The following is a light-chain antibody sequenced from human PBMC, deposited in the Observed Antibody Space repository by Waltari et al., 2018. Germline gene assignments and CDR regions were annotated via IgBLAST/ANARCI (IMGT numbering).Light chain of an antibody. CDR2: DVS. V-gene: IGLV2-14*03. J-gene: IGLJ2*01. Sequence: QSALTQPASVSGSPGQSITISCTGTNDDIGAYNYVSWYQLHPGQAPKLIIYDVSKRPSGVSDRFSGSKSANTASLTISDLQAEDDNDYYCSSYTTGRTVVIFGGGTKLTV. CDR3: SSYTTGRTVVI. CDR1: NDDIGAYNY.